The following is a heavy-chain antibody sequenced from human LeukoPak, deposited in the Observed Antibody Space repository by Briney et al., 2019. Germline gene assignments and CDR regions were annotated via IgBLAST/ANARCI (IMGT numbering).Heavy chain of an antibody. CDR3: ATCLAYVADGSDF. V-gene: IGHV4-38-2*01. Sequence: SETLSLTCAVSGHSIDSNYYWNWIRQSPGKGLEWIGSIYDTGRTYYNPSLQSRVSLSVDKSKNQFSLRVTSVTAADTAVYFCATCLAYVADGSDFWGPGSQVTVSS. CDR2: IYDTGRT. CDR1: GHSIDSNYY. J-gene: IGHJ4*02. D-gene: IGHD3-3*02.